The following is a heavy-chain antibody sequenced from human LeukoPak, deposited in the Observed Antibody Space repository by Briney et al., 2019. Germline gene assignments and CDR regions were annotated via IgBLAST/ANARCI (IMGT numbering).Heavy chain of an antibody. J-gene: IGHJ4*02. V-gene: IGHV3-74*01. Sequence: GGSLRLSCAASGFSLSDYWMNWVRQAPGKGLVWVSRINSDGSSKSYADSVKGRFTISRDNAKNSLYLQMNSLRADDTALYYCARDLASGYRYDYWGQGILVTVSS. CDR2: INSDGSSK. CDR1: GFSLSDYW. D-gene: IGHD3-3*01. CDR3: ARDLASGYRYDY.